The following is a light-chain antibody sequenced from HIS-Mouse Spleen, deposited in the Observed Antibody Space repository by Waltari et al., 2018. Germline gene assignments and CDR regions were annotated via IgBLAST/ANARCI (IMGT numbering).Light chain of an antibody. CDR3: YSTDSSGNHRV. Sequence: SSELTQPPSLSVYPGQTARITCSGDALPKKYAYWYQQKSGQAPVLVIYEDSKRPSGIPERFSGSSSGTMATLTISGAQVEDEADYYCYSTDSSGNHRVFGGGTKLTVL. J-gene: IGLJ2*01. V-gene: IGLV3-10*01. CDR2: EDS. CDR1: ALPKKY.